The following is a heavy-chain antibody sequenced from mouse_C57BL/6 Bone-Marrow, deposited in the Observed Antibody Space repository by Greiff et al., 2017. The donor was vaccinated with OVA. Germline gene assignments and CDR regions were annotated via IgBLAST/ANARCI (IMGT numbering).Heavy chain of an antibody. D-gene: IGHD5-1*01. CDR3: ARSSTFFYYFDY. J-gene: IGHJ2*01. V-gene: IGHV1-47*01. CDR2: FHPYNDDT. CDR1: GYTFTTYP. Sequence: VKLVESGAELVKPGASVKMSCKASGYTFTTYPIEWMKQNHGKSLEWIGNFHPYNDDTKYNEKFKGKATLTVEKSSNTVYLELSQLTSDDSAVYYCARSSTFFYYFDYWGQGTTLTVSS.